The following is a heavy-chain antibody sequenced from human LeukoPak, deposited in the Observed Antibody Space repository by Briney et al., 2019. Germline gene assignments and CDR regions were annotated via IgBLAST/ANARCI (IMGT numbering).Heavy chain of an antibody. CDR3: ATSSGYAPRD. CDR2: INSDGSDT. CDR1: GFTFSTYW. V-gene: IGHV3-74*01. Sequence: PGGSLRLSCAASGFTFSTYWMHWVRQAPGKGLVWVSRINSDGSDTRYTDSVKGRFTISRDNAKNTLYLQMNSLRAEDTAVYYCATSSGYAPRDWGQGTLVTVSS. J-gene: IGHJ4*02. D-gene: IGHD3-22*01.